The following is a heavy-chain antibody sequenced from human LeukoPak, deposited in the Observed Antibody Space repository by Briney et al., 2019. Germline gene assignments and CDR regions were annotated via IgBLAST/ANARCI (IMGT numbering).Heavy chain of an antibody. D-gene: IGHD3-22*01. Sequence: GGSLRLSCAASGFTFSDHYMDWVRQAPGKGLEWVGRTRNKANSYTTEYAASVKGRFTISSDDSKNSLYLQMNSLKTEDTAVYYCAREKYYYDSSTLFDYWGQGTLVTVSS. CDR2: TRNKANSYTT. J-gene: IGHJ4*02. CDR3: AREKYYYDSSTLFDY. V-gene: IGHV3-72*01. CDR1: GFTFSDHY.